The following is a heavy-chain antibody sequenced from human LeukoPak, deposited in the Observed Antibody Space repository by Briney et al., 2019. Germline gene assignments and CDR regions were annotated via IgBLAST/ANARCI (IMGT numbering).Heavy chain of an antibody. J-gene: IGHJ4*02. Sequence: PGGSLRLSCAASGLTFSSYSMNWVRQAPGKGLEWVSSISSSSSYIYYADSVKGRFTISRDDAKNSLYLQMNSLRAEDTAVYYCARDNPHDSSGEGLFDYWGQGTLVTVSS. CDR1: GLTFSSYS. CDR2: ISSSSSYI. CDR3: ARDNPHDSSGEGLFDY. V-gene: IGHV3-21*01. D-gene: IGHD3-22*01.